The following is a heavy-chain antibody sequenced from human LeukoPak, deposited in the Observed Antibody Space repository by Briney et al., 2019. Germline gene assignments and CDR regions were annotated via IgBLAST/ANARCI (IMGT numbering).Heavy chain of an antibody. V-gene: IGHV3-11*04. Sequence: PGGSLRLSCEASGFSFSGYYMTWIRQPPGKGLEWIAYIKSGGTTIYYADSVRGRFTISRDDSKNSLSLQMNSLRAEDTAVYYCARDLSGVTGYTYGRGIDYWGQGTLVTVSS. CDR1: GFSFSGYY. CDR2: IKSGGTTI. J-gene: IGHJ4*02. CDR3: ARDLSGVTGYTYGRGIDY. D-gene: IGHD5-18*01.